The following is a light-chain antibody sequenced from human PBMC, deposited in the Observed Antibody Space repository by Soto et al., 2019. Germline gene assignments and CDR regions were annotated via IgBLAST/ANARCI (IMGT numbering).Light chain of an antibody. CDR1: QHVSSN. CDR2: RAS. CDR3: QQYNNWPYP. Sequence: EIVMTQSPATLSVSPGGSATLSCRASQHVSSNFAWYRQKPGQAPTLLIYRASARATGIPARFSGNGSGTEFTLTISSLQSEDFAVYYCQQYNNWPYPFGQGTKLEIK. V-gene: IGKV3-15*01. J-gene: IGKJ2*01.